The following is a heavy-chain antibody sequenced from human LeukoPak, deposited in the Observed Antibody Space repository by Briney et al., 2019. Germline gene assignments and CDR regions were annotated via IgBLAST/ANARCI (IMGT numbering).Heavy chain of an antibody. Sequence: PEGSLRLSCAASGFTFSNYGMHWVRQAPDKGLEWVAFIRYDGSNKYYADSVKGRFSISRDNSKNTLYLQLNSLRAEDTAVYYCAKDSRDGYYFDYWGQGTLVTVSS. CDR1: GFTFSNYG. CDR3: AKDSRDGYYFDY. J-gene: IGHJ4*02. V-gene: IGHV3-30*02. D-gene: IGHD5-24*01. CDR2: IRYDGSNK.